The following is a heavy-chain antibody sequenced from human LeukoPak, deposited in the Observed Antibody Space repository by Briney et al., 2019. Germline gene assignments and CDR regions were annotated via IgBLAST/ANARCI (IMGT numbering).Heavy chain of an antibody. CDR1: GYSISSGYY. J-gene: IGHJ6*03. V-gene: IGHV4-38-2*02. CDR3: ARESERAPDFGINYYYYMDV. CDR2: INHSGNT. D-gene: IGHD3-3*01. Sequence: SETLSLTCTVSGYSISSGYYWGLIRQPPGKGLEWIGTINHSGNTYYNPSLKSRVIMSVDTSNNHFSLKLISVTAADTAVYYCARESERAPDFGINYYYYMDVWGEGTTVTVSS.